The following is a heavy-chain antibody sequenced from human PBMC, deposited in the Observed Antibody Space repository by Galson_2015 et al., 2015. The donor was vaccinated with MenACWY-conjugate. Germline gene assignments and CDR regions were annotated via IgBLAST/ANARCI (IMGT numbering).Heavy chain of an antibody. V-gene: IGHV3-7*04. D-gene: IGHD3-10*01. J-gene: IGHJ5*02. CDR2: INQDGSVK. CDR1: GFTFSNYW. Sequence: SLRLSCAASGFTFSNYWMTWVRQAPGKGLEWVANINQDGSVKNYVDSVKGRFTISRDNAENSLRLQMNSLRDEDTAVYYCARGYGSGTCYMGWFDPWGQGTLVTVSS. CDR3: ARGYGSGTCYMGWFDP.